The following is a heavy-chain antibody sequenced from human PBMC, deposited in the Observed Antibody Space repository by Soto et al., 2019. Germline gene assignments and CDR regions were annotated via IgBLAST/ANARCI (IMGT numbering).Heavy chain of an antibody. J-gene: IGHJ3*02. CDR1: GFTFSSYS. D-gene: IGHD3-10*01. CDR2: ISSSSSYI. CDR3: ARGGVGVYRDAFDI. Sequence: GSLRLSCAASGFTFSSYSMNWVRRAPGKGLEWVSSISSSSSYIYYADSVKGRFTTSRDNAKNSLYLQMNSLRAEDTAVYYCARGGVGVYRDAFDIWGQGTMVTVSS. V-gene: IGHV3-21*01.